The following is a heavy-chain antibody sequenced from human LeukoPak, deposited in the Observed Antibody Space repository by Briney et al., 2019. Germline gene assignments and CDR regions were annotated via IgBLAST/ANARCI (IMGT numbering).Heavy chain of an antibody. J-gene: IGHJ6*03. CDR3: AGYYSMSV. CDR2: TYYRSKWYN. CDR1: GDSVSNNSIA. Sequence: SQTLSLTCAISGDSVSNNSIAWNWIRQSPSRGLEWLGRTYYRSKWYNEYSLSVRSRITINADSSKSQFSLQLNSVTPEDTAIYYCAGYYSMSVWGKGTTVTISS. V-gene: IGHV6-1*01.